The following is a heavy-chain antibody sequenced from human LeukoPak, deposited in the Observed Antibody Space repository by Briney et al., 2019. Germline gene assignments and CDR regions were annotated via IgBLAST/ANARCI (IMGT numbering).Heavy chain of an antibody. CDR1: GFIFSTYA. Sequence: GGSLRLSCAASGFIFSTYAMSWVRLAPGKGLEWVSVIYSGGSTYYADSVKGRFTISRHNSKNTLYLQMNSLRAEDTAVYYCARGPNYDILTGFDYWGQGTLVTVSS. D-gene: IGHD3-9*01. CDR3: ARGPNYDILTGFDY. V-gene: IGHV3-53*04. J-gene: IGHJ4*02. CDR2: IYSGGST.